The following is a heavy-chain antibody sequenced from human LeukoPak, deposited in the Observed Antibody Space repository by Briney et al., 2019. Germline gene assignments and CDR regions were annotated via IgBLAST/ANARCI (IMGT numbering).Heavy chain of an antibody. V-gene: IGHV3-23*01. J-gene: IGHJ4*02. CDR1: GFTFSSYG. Sequence: PGGSLRLSCAASGFTFSSYGMRWVRPAPGKGLEWVSAINGSCGSKYYADSVKGRFTISRDNSKNTLYLQMNSLRAEDTAVYYCAHLLGTTTITNWGQGTLVTVSS. CDR3: AHLLGTTTITN. D-gene: IGHD7-27*01. CDR2: INGSCGSK.